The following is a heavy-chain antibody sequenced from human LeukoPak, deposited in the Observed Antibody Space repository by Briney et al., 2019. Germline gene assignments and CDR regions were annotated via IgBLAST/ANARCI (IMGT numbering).Heavy chain of an antibody. CDR3: ARGSGSYDY. J-gene: IGHJ4*02. CDR1: GFTFSTYW. CDR2: INQDGSEK. D-gene: IGHD1-26*01. V-gene: IGHV3-7*03. Sequence: GGSLRLSCAASGFTFSTYWMNWVRQAPGKGLEWVANINQDGSEKYYVDSVEGRFTISRDNAKNSLYLQMNSLRAEGTAVYYCARGSGSYDYWGQGTLVTVSS.